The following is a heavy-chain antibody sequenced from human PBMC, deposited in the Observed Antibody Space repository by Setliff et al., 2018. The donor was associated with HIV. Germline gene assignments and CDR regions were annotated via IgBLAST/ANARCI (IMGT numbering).Heavy chain of an antibody. V-gene: IGHV3-48*01. CDR2: ISSSSSTI. CDR1: GFTLSSYG. Sequence: PGGSLRLSCAASGFTLSSYGMNWVRQAPGKGLEWVSYISSSSSTIHYADSVKGRFTISRDNAKTSLYLQMNSLRAEDTALYYCATWGCSGGSCYDYWGQGIPVTVSP. D-gene: IGHD2-15*01. CDR3: ATWGCSGGSCYDY. J-gene: IGHJ4*02.